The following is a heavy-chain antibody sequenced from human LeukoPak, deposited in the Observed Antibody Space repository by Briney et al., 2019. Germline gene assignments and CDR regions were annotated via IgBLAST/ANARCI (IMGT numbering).Heavy chain of an antibody. CDR3: ARRDDYGSAFDI. CDR2: ISAYNGNT. J-gene: IGHJ3*02. V-gene: IGHV1-18*01. Sequence: ASVKVSCKASGGTFSSYAISWVRQAPGQGLEWMGWISAYNGNTNYAQKLQGRVTMTTDTSTSTAYMELRSLRSDDTAVYYCARRDDYGSAFDIWGQGTMVTVSS. D-gene: IGHD4-17*01. CDR1: GGTFSSYA.